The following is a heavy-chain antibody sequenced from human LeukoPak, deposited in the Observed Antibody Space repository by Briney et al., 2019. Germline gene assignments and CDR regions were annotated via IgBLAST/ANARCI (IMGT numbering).Heavy chain of an antibody. V-gene: IGHV3-7*01. CDR1: GFTFSSYW. Sequence: PGGSLRLSCAASGFTFSSYWMSWVRQAPGKGLEWVANIKQDGSEKYYVDSVKGRFTISRDNAKNSLYLQMNSLRDEDTAVYYCARIMITFGGPSGRFDPWGQGTLVTVSS. J-gene: IGHJ5*02. D-gene: IGHD3-16*01. CDR3: ARIMITFGGPSGRFDP. CDR2: IKQDGSEK.